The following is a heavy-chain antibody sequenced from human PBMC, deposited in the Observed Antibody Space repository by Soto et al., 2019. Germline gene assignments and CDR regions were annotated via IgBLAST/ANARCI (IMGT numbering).Heavy chain of an antibody. CDR1: GASMTDHY. J-gene: IGHJ4*02. V-gene: IGHV4-59*11. Sequence: PSETLSLTCTVSGASMTDHYCSWIRQPPGKGLEYIGYIFYTGNTNYNSSFKSRVTMSIDMSRNQISLNLNSVTAADTAVYYCARPGHIFGGVVWGPGILVTVSS. CDR3: ARPGHIFGGVV. CDR2: IFYTGNT. D-gene: IGHD3-16*01.